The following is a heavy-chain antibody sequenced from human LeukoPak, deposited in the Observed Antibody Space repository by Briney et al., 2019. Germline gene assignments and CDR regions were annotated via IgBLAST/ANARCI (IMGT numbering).Heavy chain of an antibody. CDR2: ISGSGGTT. D-gene: IGHD5-18*01. CDR3: ASRTRGYSYGSDFDY. J-gene: IGHJ4*02. V-gene: IGHV3-23*01. Sequence: GGSLRLSCAASGFIFSSYAMSWVRQAPGKGLEWVSAISGSGGTTYYADSVKGRFTISRDNSKNTLYLQMNSLRAEDTAVYYCASRTRGYSYGSDFDYWGQGTLVTVSS. CDR1: GFIFSSYA.